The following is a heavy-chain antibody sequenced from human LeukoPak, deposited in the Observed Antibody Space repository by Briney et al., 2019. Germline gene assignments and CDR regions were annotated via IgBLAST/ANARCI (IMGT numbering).Heavy chain of an antibody. J-gene: IGHJ5*02. D-gene: IGHD6-6*01. CDR2: IYYSGST. V-gene: IGHV4-39*01. Sequence: PSETLSLTCTVSGGSISSSSYYWGWIRQPPGKGLEWIGSIYYSGSTYYNPSLKSRVTISVDTSKNQLSLKLSSVTAAGTAVYYCARLYSSSSPIDWFDPWGQGTLVTVSS. CDR1: GGSISSSSYY. CDR3: ARLYSSSSPIDWFDP.